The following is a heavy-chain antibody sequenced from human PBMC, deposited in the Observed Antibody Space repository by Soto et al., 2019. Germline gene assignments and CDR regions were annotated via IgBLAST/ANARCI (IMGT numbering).Heavy chain of an antibody. V-gene: IGHV3-21*01. CDR2: ISSSSSYI. Sequence: EVQLVESGGGLVKPGGSLRLSCAASGFTFSSYSMNWVRQAPGKGLEWVSSISSSSSYIYYADSVKGRFTISRDNAKNSLYPQMNSLRAEDTAVYYCARGDIVVVPAAPHYYYYGMDVWGQGTTVTVSS. CDR3: ARGDIVVVPAAPHYYYYGMDV. CDR1: GFTFSSYS. D-gene: IGHD2-2*01. J-gene: IGHJ6*02.